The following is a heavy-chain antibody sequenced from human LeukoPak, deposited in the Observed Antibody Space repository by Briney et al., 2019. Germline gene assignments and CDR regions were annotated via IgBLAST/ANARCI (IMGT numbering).Heavy chain of an antibody. V-gene: IGHV4-59*01. J-gene: IGHJ4*02. CDR1: GGSINNYY. D-gene: IGHD3-22*01. CDR3: ARERESSGYYDY. Sequence: PSETLSLTCTVSGGSINNYYWSWIRQPPGKGLEWIGYIYSSGSTNYNPSLKSRVTISVDTSKNQFSLKLSSVTAADTALYYCARERESSGYYDYWGQGTLVTVSS. CDR2: IYSSGST.